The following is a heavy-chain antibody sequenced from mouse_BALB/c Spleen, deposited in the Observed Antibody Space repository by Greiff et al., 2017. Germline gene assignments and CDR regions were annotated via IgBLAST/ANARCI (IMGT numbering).Heavy chain of an antibody. D-gene: IGHD2-3*01. Sequence: DVQLQESGPGLVKPSQSLSLTCTVTGYSITSDYAWNWIRQFPGNKLEWMGYISYSGSTSYNPSLKSRISITRDTSKNQFFLQLNSVTTEDTATYYCAIGNDGYYVFYAMDYWGQGTSVTVSS. CDR2: ISYSGST. V-gene: IGHV3-2*02. J-gene: IGHJ4*01. CDR3: AIGNDGYYVFYAMDY. CDR1: GYSITSDYA.